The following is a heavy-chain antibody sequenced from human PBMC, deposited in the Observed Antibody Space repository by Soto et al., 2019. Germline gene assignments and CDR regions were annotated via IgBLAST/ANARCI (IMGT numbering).Heavy chain of an antibody. J-gene: IGHJ3*01. CDR2: ISSGGIT. CDR1: GFTFSDYA. Sequence: PVGSLRLSCAASGFTFSDYARSWVRQAPGKGLEWVSAISSGGITYYTDSVKGRITISRDNSKNTLYLQMSSLRAEETAVYYCAGSSGWFAAFDVWGQGTMVTVS. D-gene: IGHD6-13*01. V-gene: IGHV3-23*01. CDR3: AGSSGWFAAFDV.